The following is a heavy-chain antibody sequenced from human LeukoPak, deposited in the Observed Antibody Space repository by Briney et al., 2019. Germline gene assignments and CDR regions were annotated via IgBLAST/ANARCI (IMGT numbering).Heavy chain of an antibody. CDR1: GFTFSSYG. CDR3: ATQRPFDWFGTPVAFDI. V-gene: IGHV3-30*03. Sequence: PGGSLRLSCAASGFTFSSYGMHWVRQAPGKGLEWVAVISYDGSNKYYADSVKGRFTISGDDSKNTLYLQMNSLRAEDTAVYYCATQRPFDWFGTPVAFDIWGQGTMVTVSS. CDR2: ISYDGSNK. D-gene: IGHD3-9*01. J-gene: IGHJ3*02.